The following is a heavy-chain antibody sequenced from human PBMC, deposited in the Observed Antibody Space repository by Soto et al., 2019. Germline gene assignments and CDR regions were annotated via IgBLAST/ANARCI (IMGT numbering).Heavy chain of an antibody. CDR2: ISWNSGSI. J-gene: IGHJ3*02. CDR1: GFTFDDYA. D-gene: IGHD3-9*01. Sequence: GGSLRLSCAASGFTFDDYAMHWVRQAPGKGLEWVSGISWNSGSIGYADSVKGRFTISRDNAKNSLYLQMNSLRAEDTALYYCAKDIRTYYDILTGYYKGPDAFDISGQGTMVTVSS. V-gene: IGHV3-9*01. CDR3: AKDIRTYYDILTGYYKGPDAFDI.